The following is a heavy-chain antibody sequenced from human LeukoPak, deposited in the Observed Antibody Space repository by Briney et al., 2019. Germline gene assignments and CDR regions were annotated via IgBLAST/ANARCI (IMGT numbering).Heavy chain of an antibody. V-gene: IGHV5-51*01. Sequence: GESLKISCKGSGYSFTSYWIAWVRQMPGKGLEWMGIIYPGDSDTRYSPSFEGQVTISADKSISTAYLQWSSLKASDTAMYYCARRRDLYSGSYYPFDYWGQGTLVTVSS. CDR3: ARRRDLYSGSYYPFDY. D-gene: IGHD1-26*01. CDR2: IYPGDSDT. CDR1: GYSFTSYW. J-gene: IGHJ4*02.